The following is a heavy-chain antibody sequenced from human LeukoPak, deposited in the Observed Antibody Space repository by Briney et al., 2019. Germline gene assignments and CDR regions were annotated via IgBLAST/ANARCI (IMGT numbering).Heavy chain of an antibody. D-gene: IGHD3-10*01. Sequence: GGSLRLSCAASGFTFSSYSMNWVRQAPGKGLEWVSYISSSGSTIYYADSVKGRFTISRDNAKKSLYLQMDSLRAEDTAVYYCARDGGGLWFGELYAYWGQGTLVTVSS. V-gene: IGHV3-48*04. CDR2: ISSSGSTI. CDR1: GFTFSSYS. J-gene: IGHJ4*02. CDR3: ARDGGGLWFGELYAY.